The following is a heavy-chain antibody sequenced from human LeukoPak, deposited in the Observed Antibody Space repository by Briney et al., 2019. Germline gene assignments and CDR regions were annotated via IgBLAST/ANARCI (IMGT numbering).Heavy chain of an antibody. Sequence: GGSLRLSCAASGFAFSGYSMSWVRQAPGKGLEWVSYISGSSGAIYYADSVRGRFTTSRDNAKDSLYLQMNSLRDEDTAVYYCARSRDPPYSRYIDYWGQGTLVAVSS. J-gene: IGHJ4*02. CDR1: GFAFSGYS. V-gene: IGHV3-48*02. D-gene: IGHD6-13*01. CDR2: ISGSSGAI. CDR3: ARSRDPPYSRYIDY.